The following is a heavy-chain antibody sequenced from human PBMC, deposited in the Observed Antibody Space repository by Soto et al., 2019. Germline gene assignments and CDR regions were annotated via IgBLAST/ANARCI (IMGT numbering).Heavy chain of an antibody. CDR3: ARAYRYDSSGYTFDY. D-gene: IGHD3-22*01. CDR1: GGSISSYY. J-gene: IGHJ4*02. CDR2: IYYSGST. Sequence: XATLSLTCTVSGGSISSYYWSGIRQPPGKGLEWIGYIYYSGSTNYNPSLKSRVTISVDTSKNQFSLKLSSVTAADTAVYYCARAYRYDSSGYTFDYWGQGTLVTVSS. V-gene: IGHV4-59*01.